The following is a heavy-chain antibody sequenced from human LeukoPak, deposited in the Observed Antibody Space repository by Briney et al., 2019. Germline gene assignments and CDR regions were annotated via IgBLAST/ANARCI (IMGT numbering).Heavy chain of an antibody. J-gene: IGHJ6*02. D-gene: IGHD6-13*01. CDR3: ARDRQQQSSYYYYGMDV. CDR1: GGSISSGGYS. Sequence: SETLSLTCAVSGGSISSGGYSWSWIRQPPGKGLEWIGYIYHSGSTYYNPSLKSRVTISVDRSKNQFSLKLSSVTAADTAVYYCARDRQQQSSYYYYGMDVWGQGTTVTVSS. CDR2: IYHSGST. V-gene: IGHV4-30-2*01.